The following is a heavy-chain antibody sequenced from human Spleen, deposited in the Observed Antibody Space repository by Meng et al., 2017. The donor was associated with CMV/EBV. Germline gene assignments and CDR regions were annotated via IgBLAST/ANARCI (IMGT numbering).Heavy chain of an antibody. V-gene: IGHV3-21*01. Sequence: FSTYSLNWVRQATGKGLEWVACISSTSNYIYCADSVEGRFSISRDNTKNSVHLQMNNLRAEDSAVYYCARDEPPVGSGGPTRYFQHWGQGTLVTVSS. CDR2: ISSTSNYI. CDR3: ARDEPPVGSGGPTRYFQH. J-gene: IGHJ1*01. D-gene: IGHD1-14*01. CDR1: FSTYS.